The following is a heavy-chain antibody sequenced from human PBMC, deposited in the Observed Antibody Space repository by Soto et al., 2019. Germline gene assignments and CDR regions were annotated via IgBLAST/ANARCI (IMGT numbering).Heavy chain of an antibody. V-gene: IGHV3-21*06. Sequence: GGSLRLSCAASGFTFTRCSMNWVRQAPGKGLEWVSSISSTTNYIYYGDSMKGRFTISRDNAKNSLYLEMNSLRAEDTAVYYCARESEDLTSNFDYWGQGTLVTVSS. J-gene: IGHJ4*02. CDR2: ISSTTNYI. CDR1: GFTFTRCS. CDR3: ARESEDLTSNFDY.